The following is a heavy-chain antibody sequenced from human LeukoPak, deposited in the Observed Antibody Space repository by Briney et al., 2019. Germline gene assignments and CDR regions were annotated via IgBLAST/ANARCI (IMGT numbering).Heavy chain of an antibody. Sequence: ASVKVSCKASGGTFSSYAISWVRQAPGQGLEWMGRIIPILGIANYAQKFQGRVTITADKSTSTAYMELSSLRSEDTAVYYCARERKIGKVVTPHAFDIWGQGTMVTVSS. CDR3: ARERKIGKVVTPHAFDI. J-gene: IGHJ3*02. V-gene: IGHV1-69*04. D-gene: IGHD3-22*01. CDR1: GGTFSSYA. CDR2: IIPILGIA.